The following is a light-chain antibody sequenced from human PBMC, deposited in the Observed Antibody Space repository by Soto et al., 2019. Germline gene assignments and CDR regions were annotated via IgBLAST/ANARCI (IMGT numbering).Light chain of an antibody. CDR3: QQYNNWPTWT. CDR2: GAS. Sequence: EIVMTQSPATLSVSPGERVTFSCRASQSVTSNLAWYQHKPGQAPRLLIYGASTRATGIPARFSGSGSGTEFTLTISSLQSEDFAVYYCQQYNNWPTWTFGQGTKVDI. CDR1: QSVTSN. J-gene: IGKJ1*01. V-gene: IGKV3-15*01.